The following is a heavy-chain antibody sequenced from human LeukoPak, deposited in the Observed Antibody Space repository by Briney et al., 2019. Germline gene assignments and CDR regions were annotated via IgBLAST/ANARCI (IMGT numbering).Heavy chain of an antibody. CDR3: ARQVYSSSWSYYFEY. CDR2: FYYSGIT. D-gene: IGHD6-13*01. Sequence: SETLSLTCTVSGGPISGYYWSWIRQAPGKGLERIGNFYYSGITNYNPSLKSRVTILVDTAKNQFSLKLSSVTPADTAVYYCARQVYSSSWSYYFEYWGQGILVTVSS. CDR1: GGPISGYY. J-gene: IGHJ4*02. V-gene: IGHV4-59*01.